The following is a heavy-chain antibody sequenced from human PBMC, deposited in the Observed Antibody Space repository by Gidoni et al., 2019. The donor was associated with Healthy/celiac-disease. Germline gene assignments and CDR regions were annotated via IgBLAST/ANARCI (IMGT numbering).Heavy chain of an antibody. D-gene: IGHD1-26*01. CDR1: GGSISSYY. CDR2: IYYSGST. Sequence: QVQLQESGPGLVKPSETLSLTCTVSGGSISSYYWSWIRQPPGEGLKWVGYIYYSGSTNYNPSLKIRVTISVDTSKNQFSLKLGSVTAADTAVYYCARYGGSYRFDYWGQGTLVTVSS. V-gene: IGHV4-59*01. CDR3: ARYGGSYRFDY. J-gene: IGHJ4*01.